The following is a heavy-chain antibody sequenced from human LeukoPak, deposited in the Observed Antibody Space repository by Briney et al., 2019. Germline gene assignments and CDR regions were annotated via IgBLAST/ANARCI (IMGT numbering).Heavy chain of an antibody. Sequence: ASVKVSCKASGYTFTSYDINWVRQATGQGLEWMGWMNTNSGNTGYAQKFQGRATMTRNTSISTAYMELSSLRSEDTAVYYCARGESYYDSSGPADWGQGTLVTVSS. CDR3: ARGESYYDSSGPAD. CDR2: MNTNSGNT. CDR1: GYTFTSYD. J-gene: IGHJ4*02. D-gene: IGHD3-22*01. V-gene: IGHV1-8*01.